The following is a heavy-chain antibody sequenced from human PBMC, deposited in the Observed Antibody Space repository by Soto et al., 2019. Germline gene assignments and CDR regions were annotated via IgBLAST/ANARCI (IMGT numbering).Heavy chain of an antibody. CDR1: GGALSGYY. CDR3: ARQKEVLRFLEWLLAGLDV. J-gene: IGHJ6*02. CDR2: INHSGST. D-gene: IGHD3-3*01. V-gene: IGHV4-34*01. Sequence: SETLSLTCAVSGGALSGYYWTWIRQPPGKGLEWIGEINHSGSTNYNPSLKSRVTISIETSKNQFSLNLSSVTAADTAVYYCARQKEVLRFLEWLLAGLDVWGHGTTVTVSS.